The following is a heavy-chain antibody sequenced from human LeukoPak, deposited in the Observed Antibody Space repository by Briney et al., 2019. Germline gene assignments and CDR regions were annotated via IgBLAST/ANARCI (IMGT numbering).Heavy chain of an antibody. CDR2: INPNSGGT. J-gene: IGHJ3*02. CDR1: GYTFTGYY. Sequence: ASVKVSCKASGYTFTGYYMHWVRQAPGQGLEWMGWINPNSGGTNYAQKFQGWVTMTRDTSISTAYMELSRLRSDDTAVYYCASPPAYGDFAFDIWGPGTMVTVSS. D-gene: IGHD4-17*01. CDR3: ASPPAYGDFAFDI. V-gene: IGHV1-2*04.